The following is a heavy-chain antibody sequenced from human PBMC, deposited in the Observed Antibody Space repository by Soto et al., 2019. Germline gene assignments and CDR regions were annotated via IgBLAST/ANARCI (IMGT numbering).Heavy chain of an antibody. J-gene: IGHJ4*02. CDR1: GFTFSDHY. CDR3: ARVARRGSYYDY. V-gene: IGHV3-72*01. D-gene: IGHD1-26*01. Sequence: EVQLVESGGGLVQPGGSLRLSCAASGFTFSDHYMDWVRQAPGKGLEWVGRTRNKANSYTTEYAASVKGRFTISRDDSKNSLYLQMNSLKTEDTAVYYCARVARRGSYYDYWGQGTLVTVSS. CDR2: TRNKANSYTT.